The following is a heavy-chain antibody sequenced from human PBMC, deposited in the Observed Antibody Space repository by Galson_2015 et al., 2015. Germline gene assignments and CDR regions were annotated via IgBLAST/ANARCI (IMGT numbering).Heavy chain of an antibody. V-gene: IGHV3-73*01. Sequence: SLRLSCAASGFTFSGSVIHWVRQASGKGLEWVGRITRKGNNYATAYAASVKGRFTISRDDSKNTLYLQMNSLKTEDTAVYYCTTVSGFPFYWGQGTLVTVSS. CDR3: TTVSGFPFY. J-gene: IGHJ4*02. CDR1: GFTFSGSV. D-gene: IGHD5/OR15-5a*01. CDR2: ITRKGNNYAT.